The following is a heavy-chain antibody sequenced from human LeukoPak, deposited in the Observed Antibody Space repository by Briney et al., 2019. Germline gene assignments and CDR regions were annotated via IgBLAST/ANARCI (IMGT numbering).Heavy chain of an antibody. D-gene: IGHD1-26*01. CDR3: AKPIVGATVENFQH. CDR1: GFTFSSYA. CDR2: ISGSGGST. V-gene: IGHV3-23*01. J-gene: IGHJ1*01. Sequence: PGGSLRLSCAASGFTFSSYAMSWVRQAPGKGLEWVSAISGSGGSTYYADSVKGRFTISRDNSKNTLYLHMNSLRAEDTAVYYCAKPIVGATVENFQHWGQGTLVTVSS.